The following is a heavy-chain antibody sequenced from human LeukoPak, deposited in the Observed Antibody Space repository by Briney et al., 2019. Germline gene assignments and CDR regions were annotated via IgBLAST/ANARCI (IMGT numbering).Heavy chain of an antibody. D-gene: IGHD3-3*01. Sequence: GGSLRLSCAASGFTFSSYGMHWVRQAPGKGLEWVAVISYDGSNKYYADSVKGRFTISRDIAKNTLYLQMNSLRAEDTGVYYCAKDHYWSIDYWGRGTLVTVSS. CDR1: GFTFSSYG. V-gene: IGHV3-30*18. CDR3: AKDHYWSIDY. CDR2: ISYDGSNK. J-gene: IGHJ4*02.